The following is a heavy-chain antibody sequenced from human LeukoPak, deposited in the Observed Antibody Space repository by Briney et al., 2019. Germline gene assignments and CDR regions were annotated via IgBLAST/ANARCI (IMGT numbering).Heavy chain of an antibody. CDR1: GYTFTGYY. CDR2: INPNSGGT. Sequence: GASVKVSCKASGYTFTGYYMHWVRQAPGQGLEWMGWINPNSGGTNYARKFQGWVTMTRDTSISTAYMELSRLRSDDTAVYYCARGNNNIRYFDSQLNNWGQGTLVTVSS. V-gene: IGHV1-2*04. J-gene: IGHJ4*02. CDR3: ARGNNNIRYFDSQLNN. D-gene: IGHD3-9*01.